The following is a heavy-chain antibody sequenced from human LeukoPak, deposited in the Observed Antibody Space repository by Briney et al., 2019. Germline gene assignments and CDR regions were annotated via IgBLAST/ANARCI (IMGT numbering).Heavy chain of an antibody. CDR3: ARETLYYYDSSEYFQH. J-gene: IGHJ1*01. CDR1: GYTFTSYG. V-gene: IGHV1-18*01. Sequence: ASVKVSCKASGYTFTSYGISWVRQAPGQGLEWMGWISAYNGNTNYAQKLQGRVTMTTDTSTSTAYMELRSLRSEDTAVYYCARETLYYYDSSEYFQHWGQGTLVTVSS. CDR2: ISAYNGNT. D-gene: IGHD3-22*01.